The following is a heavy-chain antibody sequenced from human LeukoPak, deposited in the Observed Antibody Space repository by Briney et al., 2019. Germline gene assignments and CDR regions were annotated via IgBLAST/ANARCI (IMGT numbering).Heavy chain of an antibody. D-gene: IGHD4-17*01. V-gene: IGHV4-34*01. CDR1: GGSFSGYY. CDR3: ARTTVTKFDAFDY. CDR2: INHSGST. J-gene: IGHJ4*02. Sequence: SETLSLTCAVYGGSFSGYYWSWIRQPPGNGLEWIGEINHSGSTNYNPSLKSRVTISVDTSKNQFSLKLSSVTAAATAVYYCARTTVTKFDAFDYWGQGTLVTVSS.